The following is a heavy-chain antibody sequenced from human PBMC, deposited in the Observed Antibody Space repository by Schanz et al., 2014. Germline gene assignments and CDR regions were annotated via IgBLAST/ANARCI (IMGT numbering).Heavy chain of an antibody. V-gene: IGHV3-23*04. CDR1: GFIFSSYG. CDR3: AKQIHYDILTVTRN. D-gene: IGHD3-9*01. Sequence: VQLVESGGGVVQPGRSLRLSCAASGFIFSSYGLHWVRQAPGKGLEWVSALSGSGGSTYYAGSVKGRFTISRDNSKNTLYLQMNSLRAEDTAVYYCAKQIHYDILTVTRNWGQGTLVTVSS. J-gene: IGHJ4*02. CDR2: LSGSGGST.